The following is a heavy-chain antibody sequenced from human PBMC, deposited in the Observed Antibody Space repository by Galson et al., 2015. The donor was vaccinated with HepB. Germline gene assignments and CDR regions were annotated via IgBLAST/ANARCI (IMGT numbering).Heavy chain of an antibody. V-gene: IGHV3-23*01. CDR2: ISGSGGST. Sequence: SLRLSCAASGFTFSSYAMSWVRQAPGKGLEWVSAISGSGGSTYYADSVKGRFTISRDNSKNTLYLQMNSLRAEDTAVYYCAKLDGDYYQQGYFQHWGQGTLVTVSS. D-gene: IGHD4-17*01. CDR3: AKLDGDYYQQGYFQH. J-gene: IGHJ1*01. CDR1: GFTFSSYA.